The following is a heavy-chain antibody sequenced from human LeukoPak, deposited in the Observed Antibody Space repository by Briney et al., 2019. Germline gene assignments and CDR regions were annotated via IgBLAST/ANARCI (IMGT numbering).Heavy chain of an antibody. Sequence: PGESLKISCEGSGYSFTSYWIGWVRQMPGKGLEWMGIIYPGDSDTRYSPSFQGQVTISADKSISTAYLQWSSLKASDTAMYYCARRYSPRDRHFHYWGQGTLVTVSS. CDR1: GYSFTSYW. J-gene: IGHJ4*02. CDR2: IYPGDSDT. D-gene: IGHD6-13*01. V-gene: IGHV5-51*01. CDR3: ARRYSPRDRHFHY.